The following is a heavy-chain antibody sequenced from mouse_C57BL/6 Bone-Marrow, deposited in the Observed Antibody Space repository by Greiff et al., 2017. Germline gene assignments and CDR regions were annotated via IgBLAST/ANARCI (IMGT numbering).Heavy chain of an antibody. CDR3: AAYYSNYEGAMDY. J-gene: IGHJ4*01. V-gene: IGHV1-20*01. CDR1: GYSFTGYF. Sequence: EVKLQESGPELVKPGDSVKISCKASGYSFTGYFMNWVMQSHGKSLEWIGRINPYNGDTFYNQKFKGKATLTVDKSSSTAHMELRSLTSEDSAVYYCAAYYSNYEGAMDYWGQGTSVTVSS. D-gene: IGHD2-5*01. CDR2: INPYNGDT.